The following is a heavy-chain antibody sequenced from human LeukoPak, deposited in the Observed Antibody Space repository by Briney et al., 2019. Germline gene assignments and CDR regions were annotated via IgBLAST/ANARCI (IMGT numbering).Heavy chain of an antibody. CDR3: ARDGMDYYDSSGAYRPFDY. Sequence: GGSLRLSCAASGFTFSSYAMSWVRQAPGKGLEWVSAISGSGGSTYYADSVKGRLTISRDNSKNTLYLQMNSLRAEDTAVYYCARDGMDYYDSSGAYRPFDYWGQGTLVTVSS. D-gene: IGHD3-22*01. J-gene: IGHJ4*02. CDR1: GFTFSSYA. V-gene: IGHV3-23*01. CDR2: ISGSGGST.